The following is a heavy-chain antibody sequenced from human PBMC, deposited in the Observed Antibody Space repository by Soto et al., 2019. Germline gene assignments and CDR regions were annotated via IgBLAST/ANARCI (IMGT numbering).Heavy chain of an antibody. Sequence: SETLSLTCTVSCGSISSYYWSWIRQPPGKGLEWIWYIYYSGSTNYNPSLKSRVTISVDTSKNQFSLKLSSVTAADTAVYYCARGVVPAAIGWFDPWGQGTLVTVSS. D-gene: IGHD2-2*01. CDR3: ARGVVPAAIGWFDP. V-gene: IGHV4-59*01. CDR1: CGSISSYY. J-gene: IGHJ5*02. CDR2: IYYSGST.